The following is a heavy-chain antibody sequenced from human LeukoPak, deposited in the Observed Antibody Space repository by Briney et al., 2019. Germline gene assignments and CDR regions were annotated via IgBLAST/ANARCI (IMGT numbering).Heavy chain of an antibody. D-gene: IGHD5-12*01. J-gene: IGHJ4*03. V-gene: IGHV3-7*01. CDR3: ARDRSGYLSFDY. Sequence: GGSLRLSCAASGFTFSSYWMTWVRQAPGKGLEWVAKIKQDGSEKYYVDSVKGRFTISRDNAKNSLYLQMNSLRAEDTAVYYCARDRSGYLSFDYWGHGTLVTVSS. CDR2: IKQDGSEK. CDR1: GFTFSSYW.